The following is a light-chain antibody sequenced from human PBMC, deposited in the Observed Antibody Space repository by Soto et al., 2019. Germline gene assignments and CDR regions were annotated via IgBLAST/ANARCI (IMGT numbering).Light chain of an antibody. J-gene: IGKJ1*01. V-gene: IGKV1-39*01. CDR3: QQSYNTPLT. CDR1: QSISSY. Sequence: DIQMTQSPSSLSVSVGDRVTITCRASQSISSYLNWYQQKPGKAPKLLIHTASSLQSGVPPRFSGSGSGTDFTLSISSLQPEDFATYYCQQSYNTPLTFGQGTKGEIK. CDR2: TAS.